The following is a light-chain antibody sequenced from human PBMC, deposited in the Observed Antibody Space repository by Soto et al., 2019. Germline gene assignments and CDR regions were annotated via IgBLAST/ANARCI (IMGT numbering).Light chain of an antibody. V-gene: IGLV2-14*01. J-gene: IGLJ1*01. CDR2: EVS. CDR3: TSYTSISLYV. CDR1: SSDVGGYNY. Sequence: QSLLTQPASVSGSPGQSITSSCTGTSSDVGGYNYVSWYQQHPGKAPKLMIYEVSNRPSGVSNRFSGSKSGNTASLTISGLQAVDEADYYCTSYTSISLYVFGTGTKV.